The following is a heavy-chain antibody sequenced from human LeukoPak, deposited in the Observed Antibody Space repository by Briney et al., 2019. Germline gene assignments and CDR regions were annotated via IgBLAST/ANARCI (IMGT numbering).Heavy chain of an antibody. D-gene: IGHD3-10*01. CDR2: INPSGGST. Sequence: ASVKVSCKVSGYTLTELSMHWVRQAPGQGLEWMGIINPSGGSTSYAQKFQGRVTMTRDTSTSTVYMELSSLRSEDTAVYYCARSRGPQLSDAFDIWGQGTMVTVSS. V-gene: IGHV1-46*01. J-gene: IGHJ3*02. CDR3: ARSRGPQLSDAFDI. CDR1: GYTLTELS.